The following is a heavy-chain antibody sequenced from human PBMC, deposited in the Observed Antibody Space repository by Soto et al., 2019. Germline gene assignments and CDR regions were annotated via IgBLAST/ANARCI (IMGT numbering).Heavy chain of an antibody. Sequence: GGSLRLSCSASGFIFSTFTMHWVRQAPGKGLEYVSSIISNGGKTYYADSVKGRFTISRDNSKNTVYLQMSSLRAEDTAVYYCAKVRFGSYYYFDSWGQGTLVTVSS. CDR3: AKVRFGSYYYFDS. CDR1: GFIFSTFT. V-gene: IGHV3-64D*06. D-gene: IGHD1-26*01. J-gene: IGHJ4*02. CDR2: IISNGGKT.